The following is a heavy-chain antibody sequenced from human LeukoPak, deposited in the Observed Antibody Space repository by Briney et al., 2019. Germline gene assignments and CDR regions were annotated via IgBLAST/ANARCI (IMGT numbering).Heavy chain of an antibody. Sequence: GASVKVSCKASGYTFTSYYMHWVRQAPGQGLEWMGIINPSGGSTSYAQKFQGRVTMTRDMSTSTVYMELSSLRSEDTAVYYCARVAGSYDSSGYYPDNFDYWGQGTLVTVSS. J-gene: IGHJ4*02. V-gene: IGHV1-46*01. D-gene: IGHD3-22*01. CDR3: ARVAGSYDSSGYYPDNFDY. CDR2: INPSGGST. CDR1: GYTFTSYY.